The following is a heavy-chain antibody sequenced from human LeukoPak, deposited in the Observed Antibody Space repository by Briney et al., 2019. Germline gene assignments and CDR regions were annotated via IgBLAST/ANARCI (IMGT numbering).Heavy chain of an antibody. CDR3: ARDRALGYCSGTSCYGDAFDI. J-gene: IGHJ3*02. CDR2: INPNSGGT. Sequence: GASVKVSCKASGYTFTGYYMHWVRQAPGQGLEWMGWINPNSGGTNYAQKFQGRVTMTRDTSISTAYMELSRLRSDDTAVYYCARDRALGYCSGTSCYGDAFDIWGQGTMVTVSS. CDR1: GYTFTGYY. V-gene: IGHV1-2*02. D-gene: IGHD2-2*01.